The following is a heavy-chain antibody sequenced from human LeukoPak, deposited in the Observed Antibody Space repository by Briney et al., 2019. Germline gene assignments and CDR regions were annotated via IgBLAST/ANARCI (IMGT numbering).Heavy chain of an antibody. J-gene: IGHJ4*02. CDR3: ARHGNYDSSGYYYSYYFDY. V-gene: IGHV4-59*08. CDR1: GGSISSYY. CDR2: IYYSGST. Sequence: SETLSLTCTVSGGSISSYYWSWIRQPPGKGLEWIGYIYYSGSTNYNPSLKSRVTISVDTSKNQFSLKLSSVTAADTAVYYCARHGNYDSSGYYYSYYFDYWGQGTLVTVSS. D-gene: IGHD3-22*01.